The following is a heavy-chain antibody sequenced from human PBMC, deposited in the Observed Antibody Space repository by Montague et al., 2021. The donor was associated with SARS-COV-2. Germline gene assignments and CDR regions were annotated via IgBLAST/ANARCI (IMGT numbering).Heavy chain of an antibody. CDR2: ISYDGSNK. D-gene: IGHD3-10*01. V-gene: IGHV3-30*03. CDR3: ARDNGPIWFGESSLDY. Sequence: SLRLSCAASGFTVSTNYMNWVRQAPGKGLEWVAVISYDGSNKYYADSVKGRFTISRDNSKNTLYLQMNSLRAEDTAVYYCARDNGPIWFGESSLDYWGQGTLVTVSS. CDR1: GFTVSTNY. J-gene: IGHJ4*02.